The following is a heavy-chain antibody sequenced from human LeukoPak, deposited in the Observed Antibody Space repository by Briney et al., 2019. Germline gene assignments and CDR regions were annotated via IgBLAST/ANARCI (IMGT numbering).Heavy chain of an antibody. D-gene: IGHD3-3*01. J-gene: IGHJ6*03. CDR1: GYTFTSYA. CDR3: AKDGVTIFGVVIPTGYMDV. V-gene: IGHV1-3*01. Sequence: ASVKVSCKASGYTFTSYAMHWVRQAPGQRLEWMGWINAGNGNTKYSQKFQGRVTITRDTSASTAYMELSSLRSEDTAVYYCAKDGVTIFGVVIPTGYMDVWGKGTTVTVSS. CDR2: INAGNGNT.